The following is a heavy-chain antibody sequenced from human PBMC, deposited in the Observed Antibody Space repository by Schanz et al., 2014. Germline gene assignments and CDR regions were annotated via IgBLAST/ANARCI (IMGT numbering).Heavy chain of an antibody. CDR1: GFSFSDYG. CDR2: ISYHGSEK. D-gene: IGHD3-16*01. Sequence: QVQLVESGGSVVQPGRSLRLSCAGSGFSFSDYGMHWVRQAPGRGLEWVAVISYHGSEKYYVDSVKGRFTISRDNSKNTLYLQMNSLRVEDTAVYYCAKGGSSLDDWGQGTLVTVSS. J-gene: IGHJ4*02. CDR3: AKGGSSLDD. V-gene: IGHV3-30*18.